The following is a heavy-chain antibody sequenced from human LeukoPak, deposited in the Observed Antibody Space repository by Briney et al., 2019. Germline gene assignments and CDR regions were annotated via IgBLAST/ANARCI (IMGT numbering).Heavy chain of an antibody. J-gene: IGHJ5*02. CDR2: TIPIFGTA. Sequence: ASVKVSCKASGGTFSSYAISWVRQAPGQGLEWMGGTIPIFGTANYAQKFQGRVTITADESTSTAYMELSSLRSEDTAVYYCASGGSYSGWFDPWGQGTLVTVSS. CDR3: ASGGSYSGWFDP. D-gene: IGHD1-26*01. V-gene: IGHV1-69*13. CDR1: GGTFSSYA.